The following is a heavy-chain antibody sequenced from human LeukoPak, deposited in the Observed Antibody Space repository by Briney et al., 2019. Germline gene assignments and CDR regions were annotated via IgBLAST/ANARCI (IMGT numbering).Heavy chain of an antibody. CDR3: ARGAFSYYYDSSGYAHFDC. D-gene: IGHD3-22*01. CDR2: ISSSSSYI. Sequence: GGSLRLSCAASGFTLSSYSMNRVRQAPGKGLEWVSSISSSSSYIDYADSVKGRFTISRDNAKNSLCLKMNSLRAEDTAVYYCARGAFSYYYDSSGYAHFDCWGQGTLVTVSS. J-gene: IGHJ4*02. CDR1: GFTLSSYS. V-gene: IGHV3-21*01.